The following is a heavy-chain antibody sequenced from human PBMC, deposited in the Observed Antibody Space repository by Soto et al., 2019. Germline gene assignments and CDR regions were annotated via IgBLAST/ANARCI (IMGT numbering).Heavy chain of an antibody. D-gene: IGHD2-15*01. V-gene: IGHV3-23*01. Sequence: EVQLLESGGGSVQPGGSLRLSCAASGFTFSTYAMSWVRQTPGKGLEWASAISGSDAGTYYADSVKGRFTISRDNSKKTMYLQRNSRRADDTAVYYCANAKLGGCRGVRCYDLACWGQRSQVTVAS. CDR3: ANAKLGGCRGVRCYDLAC. CDR2: ISGSDAGT. J-gene: IGHJ4*02. CDR1: GFTFSTYA.